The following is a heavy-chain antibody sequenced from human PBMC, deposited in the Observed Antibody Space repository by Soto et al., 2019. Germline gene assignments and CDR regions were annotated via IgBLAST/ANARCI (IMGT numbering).Heavy chain of an antibody. D-gene: IGHD2-8*01. J-gene: IGHJ4*02. CDR3: ARGGVV. CDR2: ISERGITT. CDR1: GFNFSNFD. Sequence: WGSLRLSCVASGFNFSNFDMNLVRHAPGRGLEWISLISERGITTTYADSVRSRFTVSRDNAQSSLYLQMDRLTVEDTGVYYCARGGVVWGRGVLVTVSS. V-gene: IGHV3-48*03.